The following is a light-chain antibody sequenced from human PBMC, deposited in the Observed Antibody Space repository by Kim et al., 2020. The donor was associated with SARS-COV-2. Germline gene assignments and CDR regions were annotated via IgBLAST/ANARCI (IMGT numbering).Light chain of an antibody. CDR2: GKN. V-gene: IGLV3-19*01. Sequence: SSELTQDPAVSVALGQTVRIKCQGDSLRSYYASWYQQKPGQAPVLVIYGKNNRPSGIPDRFSGSSSGNTASLTITGAQAEDEADYYCNSRDSSGNHLGVVFGGGTQLTVL. CDR3: NSRDSSGNHLGVV. J-gene: IGLJ2*01. CDR1: SLRSYY.